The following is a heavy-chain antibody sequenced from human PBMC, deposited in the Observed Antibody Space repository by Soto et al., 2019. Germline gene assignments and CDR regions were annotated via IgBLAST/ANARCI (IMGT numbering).Heavy chain of an antibody. CDR3: ARRTTIAALYYGMDV. CDR1: DGSIISYY. V-gene: IGHV4-59*08. Sequence: LVTLSVTRRVADGSIISYYVSWIRKTPGKGLEWIGYIYYSGSTNYNPSLKSRVTISVDTSKNQFSLKLSSVTAADTAVYYCARRTTIAALYYGMDVWGQGTTVTVSS. J-gene: IGHJ6*02. CDR2: IYYSGST. D-gene: IGHD6-25*01.